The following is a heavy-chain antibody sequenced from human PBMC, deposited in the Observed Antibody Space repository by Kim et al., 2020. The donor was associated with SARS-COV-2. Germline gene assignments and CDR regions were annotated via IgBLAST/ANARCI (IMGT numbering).Heavy chain of an antibody. CDR2: ISSSDSTI. Sequence: GGSLRLSCAASGFTFSSYSMNWVRQAPGKGLEWLSYISSSDSTIYYADSVKGRFTISRDNAKNSLYLQMNSLRDEDTAVYYCARAYYSSKWSFLDTWGQGARVTVSS. CDR3: ARAYYSSKWSFLDT. J-gene: IGHJ5*02. D-gene: IGHD6-13*01. V-gene: IGHV3-48*02. CDR1: GFTFSSYS.